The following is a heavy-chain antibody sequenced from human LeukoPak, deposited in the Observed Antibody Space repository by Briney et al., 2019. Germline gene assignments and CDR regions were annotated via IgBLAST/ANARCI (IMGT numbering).Heavy chain of an antibody. J-gene: IGHJ4*02. CDR3: ASSSSWYHFDY. CDR2: INHSGST. V-gene: IGHV4-34*01. D-gene: IGHD6-13*01. Sequence: PSETLSLTCAVYGGSFSGYYWSWIRQPPGKGLEWIGEINHSGSTNYNPSLKSRVTISVDTSKNQFSLKLSSVTAADTAVYYCASSSSWYHFDYWGQGTLVTVSS. CDR1: GGSFSGYY.